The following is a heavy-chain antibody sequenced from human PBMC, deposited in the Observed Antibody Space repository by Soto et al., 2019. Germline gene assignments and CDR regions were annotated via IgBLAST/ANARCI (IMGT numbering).Heavy chain of an antibody. D-gene: IGHD6-6*01. CDR2: NYYSGIT. J-gene: IGHJ6*02. CDR3: GRGSSIAGLYYGMDV. V-gene: IGHV4-31*03. CDR1: GGSISSGGYY. Sequence: QVQLQESGPGLVKPSQTLSLTCTVSGGSISSGGYYWTWIRQHPGKGLEWIGYNYYSGITYYNPSLRRRVTISLFTSKNQFSLELSSVTAADTAVYYCGRGSSIAGLYYGMDVWGQGTTVTVSS.